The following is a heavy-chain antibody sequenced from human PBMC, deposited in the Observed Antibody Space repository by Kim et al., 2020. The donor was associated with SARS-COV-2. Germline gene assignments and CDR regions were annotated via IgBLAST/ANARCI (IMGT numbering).Heavy chain of an antibody. CDR2: IYPDDSST. CDR1: GYSFSGYW. Sequence: GESLKISCKGFGYSFSGYWITWVRQMPGKGLEWMGIIYPDDSSTRYSPSFRGQVIMSVDKSISTAYLQLNSLKASDTAIYYCARQGVTVPTVNSVSFDPWGQGTLVTVSS. CDR3: ARQGVTVPTVNSVSFDP. V-gene: IGHV5-51*01. J-gene: IGHJ5*02. D-gene: IGHD4-17*01.